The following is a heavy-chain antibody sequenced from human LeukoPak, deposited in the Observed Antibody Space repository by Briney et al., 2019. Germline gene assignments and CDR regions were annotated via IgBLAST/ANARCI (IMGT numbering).Heavy chain of an antibody. CDR1: GYTFTGYY. Sequence: ASVKVSCKASGYTFTGYYMHWVRQAPGQGLEWMGWINPNSGGTNYAQKFQGRVTMTRDTSISTAYMELSRLRSDDTAVYYCARGRGRGVSFVWFDPWGQGTLVTVSS. D-gene: IGHD3-10*01. CDR2: INPNSGGT. V-gene: IGHV1-2*02. CDR3: ARGRGRGVSFVWFDP. J-gene: IGHJ5*02.